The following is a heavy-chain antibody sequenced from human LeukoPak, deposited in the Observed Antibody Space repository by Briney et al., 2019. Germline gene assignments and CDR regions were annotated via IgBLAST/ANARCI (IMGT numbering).Heavy chain of an antibody. V-gene: IGHV4-31*03. CDR1: GGSISSGGYY. D-gene: IGHD5-18*01. CDR3: ARVAASGGYGYGKYYFDY. Sequence: SETLSLTCTVSGGSISSGGYYWSWIRQHPGKGLEWIGYIYYSGSTYYNPSLKSRVTISVDTSKNQFSLKLSSVTAADTAVYYCARVAASGGYGYGKYYFDYWGQGTLVTVSS. J-gene: IGHJ4*02. CDR2: IYYSGST.